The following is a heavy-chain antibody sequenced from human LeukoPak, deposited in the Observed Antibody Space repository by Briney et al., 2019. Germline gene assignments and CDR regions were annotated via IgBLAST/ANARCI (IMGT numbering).Heavy chain of an antibody. V-gene: IGHV3-53*01. D-gene: IGHD5-18*01. CDR3: AKTEYTYGYDGAFDI. CDR2: IYSGGST. CDR1: GFTVSSNY. Sequence: PGGSLRLSCAASGFTVSSNYMSWVRQAPGKGLEWVSVIYSGGSTHYADSVKGRFTISRDNSKNTLYLQMNSLRAEDTAVYYCAKTEYTYGYDGAFDIWGQGTMVAVSS. J-gene: IGHJ3*02.